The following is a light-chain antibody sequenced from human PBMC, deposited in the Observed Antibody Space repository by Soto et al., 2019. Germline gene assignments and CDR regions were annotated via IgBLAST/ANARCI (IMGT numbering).Light chain of an antibody. J-gene: IGKJ5*01. CDR3: QQYVTSAIT. CDR2: GAS. CDR1: QSVSSR. Sequence: EILLTQSPGTLSLSPGERATLSCRASQSVSSRLAWYQQKPGQAPRLLISGASSRATGIPERFSGSGSGTDFTLTISRLEPEDFALYYCQQYVTSAITFGQGTRLEIK. V-gene: IGKV3-20*01.